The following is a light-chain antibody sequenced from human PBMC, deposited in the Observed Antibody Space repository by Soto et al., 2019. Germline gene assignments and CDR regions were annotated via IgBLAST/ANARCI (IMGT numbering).Light chain of an antibody. CDR3: QQSHSASLT. Sequence: QMTQSPSSLFASVGDRVTITCRASQSISSHLNWYQQKVGQTPRLLIYAAYTMQSEVPPRFSGSGSGTDFTLTISGLQREDFVNYYCQQSHSASLTFGGGTKIQI. J-gene: IGKJ4*01. CDR1: QSISSH. CDR2: AAY. V-gene: IGKV1-39*01.